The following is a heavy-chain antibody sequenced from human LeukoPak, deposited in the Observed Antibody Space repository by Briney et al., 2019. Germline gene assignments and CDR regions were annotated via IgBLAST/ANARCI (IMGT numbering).Heavy chain of an antibody. CDR3: ARGGGVDAAMALDY. D-gene: IGHD5-18*01. J-gene: IGHJ4*02. CDR1: GFTFNIYA. V-gene: IGHV3-33*01. CDR2: IYYDGRVK. Sequence: GGSLRLSCAASGFTFNIYAMHWVRQAPGQGLEWVAIIYYDGRVKYYADSVKGRFTISRDSSKNTVYLIMNRLRADDTAVYYCARGGGVDAAMALDYWGQGTLVAVSS.